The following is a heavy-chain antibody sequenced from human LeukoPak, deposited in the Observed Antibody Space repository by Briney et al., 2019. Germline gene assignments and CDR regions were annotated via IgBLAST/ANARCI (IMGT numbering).Heavy chain of an antibody. CDR2: IYYSGST. D-gene: IGHD6-13*01. V-gene: IGHV4-39*07. CDR3: AREGQAGNILDY. J-gene: IGHJ4*02. Sequence: PSETLSLTCTVSGGSISSSSYYWGWIRQPPGKGLEWIGSIYYSGSTYYNPSLKSRVTISVDTSKNQFSLKLSSVTAADTAVYYCAREGQAGNILDYWGQGTLVTVSS. CDR1: GGSISSSSYY.